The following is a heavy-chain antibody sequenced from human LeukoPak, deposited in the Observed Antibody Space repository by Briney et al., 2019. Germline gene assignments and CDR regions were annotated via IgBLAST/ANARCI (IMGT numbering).Heavy chain of an antibody. J-gene: IGHJ4*02. D-gene: IGHD3-22*01. Sequence: PGGSLRLSCAASGFTFSSYGMHWVRQAPGKGLEWVAVIWYDGSNKYYADSVKGRFTISRDNSKNTLYLQMNSLRAEDTAVYYCARDRLVYYDSSGYSKYFDYWGQGTLVTVSS. CDR1: GFTFSSYG. CDR3: ARDRLVYYDSSGYSKYFDY. V-gene: IGHV3-33*01. CDR2: IWYDGSNK.